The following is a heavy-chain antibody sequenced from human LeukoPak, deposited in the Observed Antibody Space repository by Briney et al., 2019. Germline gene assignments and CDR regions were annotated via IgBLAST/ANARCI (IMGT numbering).Heavy chain of an antibody. Sequence: SETLSLTCTVSGGSISSYYWSWIRQPPGKGLEWIGYIYYSGSTNYNPSLKSRITISVDTSKNQFSLKLSSVTAADTAVYYCARSGSYSGPWSDWAPDYWGQGTLVTVSS. CDR1: GGSISSYY. V-gene: IGHV4-59*01. CDR2: IYYSGST. D-gene: IGHD1-26*01. CDR3: ARSGSYSGPWSDWAPDY. J-gene: IGHJ4*02.